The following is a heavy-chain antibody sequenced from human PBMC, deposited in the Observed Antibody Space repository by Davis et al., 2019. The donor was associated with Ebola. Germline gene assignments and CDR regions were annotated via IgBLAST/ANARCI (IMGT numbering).Heavy chain of an antibody. D-gene: IGHD5-12*01. CDR2: INSDGSST. CDR3: ARRELYSGYDEERDAFDI. Sequence: PGGSLRLSCAASGFTFSSYWMHWVRQAPGKGLVWVSRINSDGSSTSYADSVKGRFTISRDNAKNTLYLQMNSLRAEDTAVYYCARRELYSGYDEERDAFDIWGQGTMVTVSS. CDR1: GFTFSSYW. V-gene: IGHV3-74*01. J-gene: IGHJ3*02.